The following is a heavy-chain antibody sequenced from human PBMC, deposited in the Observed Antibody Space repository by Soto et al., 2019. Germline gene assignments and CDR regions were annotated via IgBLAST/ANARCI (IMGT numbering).Heavy chain of an antibody. Sequence: ESLKISCKGSGYSFTSYWIGWVRQMPGKGLEWMGIIYPGDSDTRYSPSFQGQVTISADKSISTAYLQWSSLKASDTAMYYCATSYCSSTSCPTYYYYYGMDVWGQGTTVTVSS. V-gene: IGHV5-51*01. CDR2: IYPGDSDT. CDR1: GYSFTSYW. D-gene: IGHD2-2*01. CDR3: ATSYCSSTSCPTYYYYYGMDV. J-gene: IGHJ6*02.